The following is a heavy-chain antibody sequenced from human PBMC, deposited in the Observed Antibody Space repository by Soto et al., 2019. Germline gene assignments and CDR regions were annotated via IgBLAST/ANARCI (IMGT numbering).Heavy chain of an antibody. J-gene: IGHJ6*02. D-gene: IGHD5-12*01. CDR3: ARERRGGYSYYYGMDV. CDR1: GFTVSSNY. CDR2: IYSGGST. V-gene: IGHV3-66*01. Sequence: EVQLVESGGGLVQPGGSLRLSCAASGFTVSSNYMSWVRQAPGKGLEWVSVIYSGGSTYYADSVKGRFTISRDNSKNTLYLQMNSLRAADTAVYYCARERRGGYSYYYGMDVWGQGTTVTVSS.